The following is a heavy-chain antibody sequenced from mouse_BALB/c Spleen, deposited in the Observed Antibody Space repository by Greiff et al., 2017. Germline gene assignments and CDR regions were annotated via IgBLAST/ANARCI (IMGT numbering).Heavy chain of an antibody. J-gene: IGHJ4*01. D-gene: IGHD2-2*01. V-gene: IGHV5-6-5*01. CDR3: ARGGYDGLNWAMDY. CDR1: GFTFSSYA. CDR2: ISSGGST. Sequence: EVQLVESGGGLVKPGGSLKLSCAASGFTFSSYAMSWVRQTPEKRLEWVASISSGGSTYYPDSVKGRFTISRDNARNILYLQMSSLRSEDTAMYYCARGGYDGLNWAMDYWGQGTSVTVSS.